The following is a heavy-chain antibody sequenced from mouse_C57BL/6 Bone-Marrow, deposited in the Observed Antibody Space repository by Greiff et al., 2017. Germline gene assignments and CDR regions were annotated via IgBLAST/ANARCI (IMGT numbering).Heavy chain of an antibody. V-gene: IGHV6-6*01. CDR2: IRNKANNHAT. CDR1: GFTFSDAW. CDR3: TLLTGSWYFDV. J-gene: IGHJ1*03. D-gene: IGHD4-1*01. Sequence: EVMLVESGGGLVQPGGSMKLSCAASGFTFSDAWMDWVRQSPEKGLEWVAEIRNKANNHATYYAESVKGRFTISRDDSKSSVYLQMNSLRAEDTGIYYCTLLTGSWYFDVWGTGTTVTVSS.